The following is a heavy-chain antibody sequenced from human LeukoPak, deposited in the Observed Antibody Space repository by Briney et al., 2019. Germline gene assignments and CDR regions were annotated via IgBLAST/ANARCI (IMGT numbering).Heavy chain of an antibody. J-gene: IGHJ5*02. V-gene: IGHV1-8*03. CDR1: GCTFTSYD. Sequence: ASVKVSCKASGCTFTSYDINWVRQATGQGLEWMGWMNPNSGNTGYAQKSQGRVTITRNTSISTAYMELSSLRSEDTAVYYCASHYYDSSGYQPWGQGTLVTVSS. CDR2: MNPNSGNT. CDR3: ASHYYDSSGYQP. D-gene: IGHD3-22*01.